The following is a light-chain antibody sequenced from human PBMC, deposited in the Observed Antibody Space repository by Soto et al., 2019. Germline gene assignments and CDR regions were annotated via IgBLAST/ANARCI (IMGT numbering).Light chain of an antibody. CDR2: GAS. CDR3: QQYNNWPQT. CDR1: QTINNN. J-gene: IGKJ1*01. Sequence: TPAPTAPSVFPGGKATLSSRASQTINNNVAWYQLKDGQVPRLVIYGASTRATDIPARFSGSGSGTEFTLTISSLQSEDFAEYHCQQYNNWPQTFGQGTKVDIK. V-gene: IGKV3-15*01.